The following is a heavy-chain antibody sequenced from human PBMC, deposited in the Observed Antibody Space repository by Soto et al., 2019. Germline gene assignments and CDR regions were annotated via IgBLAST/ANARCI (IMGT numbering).Heavy chain of an antibody. Sequence: PSETLSLTCTVSGGSISSYYWSWIRQPPGKGLEWIGYIYYSGSTNYNPSLKSRVTISVDTSKNQFSLKLSSVTAADTAVYYCARDDYYDSSPDYWGQGTLVTVSS. CDR3: ARDDYYDSSPDY. V-gene: IGHV4-59*01. J-gene: IGHJ4*02. CDR1: GGSISSYY. CDR2: IYYSGST. D-gene: IGHD3-22*01.